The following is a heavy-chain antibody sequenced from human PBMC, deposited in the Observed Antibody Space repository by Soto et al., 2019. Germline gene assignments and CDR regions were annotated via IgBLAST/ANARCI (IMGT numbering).Heavy chain of an antibody. V-gene: IGHV1-69*01. D-gene: IGHD3-16*01. CDR3: ATGGHNDGYNFYHGMDV. Sequence: QVQLLQSGAEVKKPGSSVNVSCKTSGDTFSNYAITWVRQAPGQGLEWMGGIIPLFRTVNYAQTFQGRLTITADESTSTAYMELRSLRSADTAVYFCATGGHNDGYNFYHGMDVWGQGTTVTVS. CDR2: IIPLFRTV. CDR1: GDTFSNYA. J-gene: IGHJ6*02.